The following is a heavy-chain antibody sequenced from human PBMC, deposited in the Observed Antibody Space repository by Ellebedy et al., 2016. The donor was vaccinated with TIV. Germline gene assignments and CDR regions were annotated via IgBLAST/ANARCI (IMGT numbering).Heavy chain of an antibody. CDR3: AREGMVAATDL. J-gene: IGHJ5*02. CDR2: INRDGSST. V-gene: IGHV3-74*01. CDR1: GITFSSYW. Sequence: GESLKISCAASGITFSSYWVHWVRQVPGKGLVWVSRINRDGSSTSYADSVKGRFTMSRDNAKNTLFLQMNSLRVEDTAAYYCAREGMVAATDLWGQGTLDSVSS. D-gene: IGHD2-15*01.